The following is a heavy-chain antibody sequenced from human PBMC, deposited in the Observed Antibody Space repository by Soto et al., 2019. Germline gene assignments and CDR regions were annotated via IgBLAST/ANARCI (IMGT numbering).Heavy chain of an antibody. J-gene: IGHJ4*02. CDR1: GGSISSGGYY. V-gene: IGHV4-31*03. D-gene: IGHD6-6*01. CDR3: ASKIAARPKYFDY. Sequence: SETLSLTCTVSGGSISSGGYYWSWIRQHPGKGLEWIGYIYYSGSTYYNPSLKSRVTISVDTSKNQFSLKLSSVTAADTAVYYCASKIAARPKYFDYWGQGTLVTVSS. CDR2: IYYSGST.